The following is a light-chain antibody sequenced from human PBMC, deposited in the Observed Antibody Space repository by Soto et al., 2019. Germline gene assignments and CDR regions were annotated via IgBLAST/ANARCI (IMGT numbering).Light chain of an antibody. J-gene: IGLJ1*01. Sequence: QSALTQPASVSGSPGQSIAISCTGTSSDVGLYDYVSWYQQHPGKAPKLIIYEVTDRPSGVSNRFSGSKSGNTASLTISGLQAEDEAHYYCSSYTTYSTDVFGTGTKVTVL. CDR1: SSDVGLYDY. CDR2: EVT. CDR3: SSYTTYSTDV. V-gene: IGLV2-14*03.